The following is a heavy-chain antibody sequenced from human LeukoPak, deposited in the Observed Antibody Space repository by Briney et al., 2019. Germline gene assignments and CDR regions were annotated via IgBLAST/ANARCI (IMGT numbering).Heavy chain of an antibody. J-gene: IGHJ3*02. Sequence: GESLKISCKGSGYNFPNYWIGWVRQMPGKGLEWMGIVYPSDSDTRYSPSFQGQVTISADQSISTAYLQWSSLKASDTAMYYCARPYYSGSGSYFGIWGHGIMVTVSS. CDR1: GYNFPNYW. V-gene: IGHV5-51*01. CDR3: ARPYYSGSGSYFGI. D-gene: IGHD3-10*01. CDR2: VYPSDSDT.